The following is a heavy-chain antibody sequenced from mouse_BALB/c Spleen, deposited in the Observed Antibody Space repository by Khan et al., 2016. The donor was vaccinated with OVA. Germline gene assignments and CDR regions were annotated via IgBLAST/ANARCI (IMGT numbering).Heavy chain of an antibody. V-gene: IGHV1-61*01. CDR3: ARGGYGTSFAF. J-gene: IGHJ3*01. CDR1: GYTFTSFW. CDR2: IDPSDNKT. Sequence: QVKLQQPGAELVRPGASVKLSCKASGYTFTSFWMNWVKQRPGQSLEWIGMIDPSDNKTHYNHMFKGRATLTVDKASNAAYMQISSLKSEDSAVYCGARGGYGTSFAFWGQGTMVTVSP. D-gene: IGHD2-1*01.